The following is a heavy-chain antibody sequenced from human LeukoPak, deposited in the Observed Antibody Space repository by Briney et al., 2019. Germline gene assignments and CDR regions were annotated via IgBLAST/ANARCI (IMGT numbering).Heavy chain of an antibody. D-gene: IGHD3-9*01. J-gene: IGHJ4*02. CDR3: ARDRGDILDY. V-gene: IGHV1-18*01. CDR2: ISAYNGNT. CDR1: GYTFTNYD. Sequence: ASVKVSCKASGYTFTNYDISWVRQAPGQGLEWMGRISAYNGNTNSTEKFQGRVTMTTDTSTSTAYMEMRSLRSDDTAVYYCARDRGDILDYWGQGTLVTVSS.